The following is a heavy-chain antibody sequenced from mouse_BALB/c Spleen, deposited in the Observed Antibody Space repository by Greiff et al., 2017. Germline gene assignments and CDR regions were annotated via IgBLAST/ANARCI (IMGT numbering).Heavy chain of an antibody. Sequence: QVQLQQSGAELVRPGTSVKMSCKAAGYTFTNYWIGWVKQRPGHGLEWIGDIYPGGGYTNYNEKFKGKATLTADTSSSTAYMQLSSLTSEDSAVYFCARLEDRDSSGYVDYWGQGTTLTVSS. J-gene: IGHJ2*01. CDR2: IYPGGGYT. V-gene: IGHV1-63*02. CDR3: ARLEDRDSSGYVDY. D-gene: IGHD3-2*01. CDR1: GYTFTNYW.